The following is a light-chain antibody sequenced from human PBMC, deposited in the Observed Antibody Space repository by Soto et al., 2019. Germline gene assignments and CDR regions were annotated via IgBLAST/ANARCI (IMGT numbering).Light chain of an antibody. V-gene: IGKV1-39*01. CDR2: AAS. J-gene: IGKJ5*01. CDR3: QQSYSTPSIT. CDR1: QTIIGY. Sequence: IQMTPSPSSPSASIGDSVTITCRASQTIIGYLNWYQQKPGKAPRLLINAASNLQSGVPSRFRGSGSETDFTLTITSLQPEDFATYYCQQSYSTPSITFGQGTRLEIK.